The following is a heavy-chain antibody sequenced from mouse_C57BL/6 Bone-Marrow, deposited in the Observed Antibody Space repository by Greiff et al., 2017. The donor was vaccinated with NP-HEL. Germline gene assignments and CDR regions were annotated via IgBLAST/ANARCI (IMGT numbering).Heavy chain of an antibody. J-gene: IGHJ2*01. Sequence: VQLKESVAELVRPGASVKLSCTASGFNIKNTYMHWVKQRPEQGLEWIGRIDPANGNTKYAPKFQGKATITADTSSNTAYLQLSSLTSEDTAIYYCAQTAQMSRFLDYWGQGTTLTVSS. V-gene: IGHV14-3*01. CDR3: AQTAQMSRFLDY. CDR1: GFNIKNTY. D-gene: IGHD3-2*02. CDR2: IDPANGNT.